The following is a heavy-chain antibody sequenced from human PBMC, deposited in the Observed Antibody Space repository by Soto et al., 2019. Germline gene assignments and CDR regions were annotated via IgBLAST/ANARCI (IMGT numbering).Heavy chain of an antibody. Sequence: GSLRLSCTASGFTFGDYAMSWFRQAPGKGLEWVGFIRSKAYGGTTEYAASVKGRFTISRDDSKSIAYLQMNSLKTEDTAVYYCTSSSIAAREYYYGMDVWGQGTTVTVSS. V-gene: IGHV3-49*03. CDR3: TSSSIAAREYYYGMDV. CDR1: GFTFGDYA. CDR2: IRSKAYGGTT. D-gene: IGHD6-6*01. J-gene: IGHJ6*02.